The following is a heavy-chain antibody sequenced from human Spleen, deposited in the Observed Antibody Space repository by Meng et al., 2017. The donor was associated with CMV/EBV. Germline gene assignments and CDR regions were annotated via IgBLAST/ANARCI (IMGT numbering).Heavy chain of an antibody. Sequence: TFSSSSLMWVRQAPGQGLEWMGGITPAFEAADYAQKYRDRVTITTDDSATTAYMEMSSLGAEDTAVYFCARGPSITVGGVIIWPLEDWGQGTLVTVS. CDR2: ITPAFEAA. D-gene: IGHD3-16*02. V-gene: IGHV1-69*05. J-gene: IGHJ4*02. CDR1: TFSSSS. CDR3: ARGPSITVGGVIIWPLED.